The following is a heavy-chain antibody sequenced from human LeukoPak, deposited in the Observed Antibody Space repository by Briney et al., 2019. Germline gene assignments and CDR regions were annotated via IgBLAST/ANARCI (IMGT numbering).Heavy chain of an antibody. D-gene: IGHD5-18*01. CDR3: ARGSVEGYSYGYLGIDY. CDR2: IIPIFGTA. Sequence: SVKLSCKASGGTFSSYAISWVRQAPGQGLEWMGGIIPIFGTANYAQKFQGRVTITADESTSTAYMELSSLRSEDTAVYYCARGSVEGYSYGYLGIDYWGQGTLVTVSS. V-gene: IGHV1-69*13. J-gene: IGHJ4*02. CDR1: GGTFSSYA.